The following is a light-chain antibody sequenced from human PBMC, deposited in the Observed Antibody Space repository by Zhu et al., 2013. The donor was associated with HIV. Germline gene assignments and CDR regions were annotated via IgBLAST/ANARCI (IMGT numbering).Light chain of an antibody. CDR3: QQYNNWPWP. J-gene: IGKJ1*01. Sequence: EIVVTQSPATLSVSPGDRATLSCRASQSVNSNLAWYQQKRGQAPRLLIYGASTRATGIPARFSGSGSGTEFTLTITSLQSEDFAVYYCQQYNNWPWPFGQGTKVEI. CDR2: GAS. CDR1: QSVNSN. V-gene: IGKV3-15*01.